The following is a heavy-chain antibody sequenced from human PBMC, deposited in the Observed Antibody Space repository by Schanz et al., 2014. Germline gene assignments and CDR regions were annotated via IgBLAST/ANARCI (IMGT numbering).Heavy chain of an antibody. Sequence: EEQLLQSGGGLVQPGGSLRLSCAASGFTFSSYAMSWVRQAPGKGLEWVSALSGSGGSTYYADSVKGRFTISRDNSKNTLYLQRNSLRAEDTAVYYCAKQIHYDILTVTRNWGQGTLVTVSS. CDR2: LSGSGGST. D-gene: IGHD3-9*01. J-gene: IGHJ4*02. CDR3: AKQIHYDILTVTRN. V-gene: IGHV3-23*01. CDR1: GFTFSSYA.